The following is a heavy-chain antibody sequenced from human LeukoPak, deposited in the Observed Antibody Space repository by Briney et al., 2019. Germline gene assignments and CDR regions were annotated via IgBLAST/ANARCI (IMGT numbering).Heavy chain of an antibody. D-gene: IGHD6-19*01. CDR1: GFTFSSYA. CDR3: AKKGLSLDYYGMDV. Sequence: TGGSLRLSCAASGFTFSSYAMSWVRQAPGKGLEWVSGISGSGGRTYSADSVKGRFTISRDNSKNTLYLQMNSLRAEDTALYYCAKKGLSLDYYGMDVWGQGTTVTVSS. CDR2: ISGSGGRT. V-gene: IGHV3-23*01. J-gene: IGHJ6*02.